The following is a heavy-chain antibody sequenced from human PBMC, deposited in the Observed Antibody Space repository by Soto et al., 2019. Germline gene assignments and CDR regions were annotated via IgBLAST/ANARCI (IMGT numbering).Heavy chain of an antibody. D-gene: IGHD5-12*01. J-gene: IGHJ6*02. CDR3: ARGPKMATIGYYHYYYGMDV. V-gene: IGHV4-59*01. CDR2: IYYSGST. Sequence: ASETLSLTCTVSGGSISSYYWSWIRQPPGKGLEWIGYIYYSGSTNYNPSLKSRVTISVDTSKNQFSLKLSSVTAADTAVYYCARGPKMATIGYYHYYYGMDVWGQGTTVTVSS. CDR1: GGSISSYY.